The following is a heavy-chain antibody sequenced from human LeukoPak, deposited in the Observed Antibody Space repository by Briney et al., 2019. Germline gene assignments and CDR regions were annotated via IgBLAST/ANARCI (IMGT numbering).Heavy chain of an antibody. Sequence: PGGSLRLSCAGSGFALKSYSLTWVRQAPGKGLEWVSSISSTSAYIHYADSVEGRFTISRDNVDNVVYLEMNSLGAEDTATYYCARVAVSGPTGWFDSWGQGTLVIVSS. CDR2: ISSTSAYI. V-gene: IGHV3-21*01. CDR1: GFALKSYS. J-gene: IGHJ5*01. CDR3: ARVAVSGPTGWFDS. D-gene: IGHD2-8*02.